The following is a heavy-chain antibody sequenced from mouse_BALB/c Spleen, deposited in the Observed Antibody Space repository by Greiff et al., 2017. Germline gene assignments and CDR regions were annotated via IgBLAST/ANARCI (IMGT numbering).Heavy chain of an antibody. CDR1: GFTFSSYT. J-gene: IGHJ2*01. V-gene: IGHV5-6-4*01. CDR2: ISSGGSYT. Sequence: EVQGVESGGGLVKPGGSLKLSCAASGFTFSSYTMSWVRQTPEKRLEWVATISSGGSYTYYPDSVKGRFTISRDNAKNTLYLQMSSLKSEDTAMYYCTREAVQYYFDYWGQGTTLTVSS. D-gene: IGHD3-3*01. CDR3: TREAVQYYFDY.